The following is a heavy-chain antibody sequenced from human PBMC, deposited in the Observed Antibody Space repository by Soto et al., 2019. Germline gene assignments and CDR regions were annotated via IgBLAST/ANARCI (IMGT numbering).Heavy chain of an antibody. V-gene: IGHV5-51*01. CDR1: GYSFTSHW. D-gene: IGHD1-26*01. Sequence: GESLKISCKGSGYSFTSHWIGWVRQMPGKGLEWMGIIYPGDSDTRYSPSFQGQVTISADKSISTAYLQWSSLKASDTAMYYCARHPEASGTYEDHWGQGTQVTVSS. CDR3: ARHPEASGTYEDH. J-gene: IGHJ4*02. CDR2: IYPGDSDT.